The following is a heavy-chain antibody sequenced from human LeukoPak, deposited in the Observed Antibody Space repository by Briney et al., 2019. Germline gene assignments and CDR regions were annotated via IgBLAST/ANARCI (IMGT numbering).Heavy chain of an antibody. D-gene: IGHD6-13*01. V-gene: IGHV3-53*01. CDR2: IYSGGST. J-gene: IGHJ3*02. CDR1: GFTFSSFA. CDR3: ARDFHSSSGGYDAFDI. Sequence: PGGSLRLSCAASGFTFSSFAMSWVRQAPGKGLEWVSVIYSGGSTYYADSVKGRFTISRDNSRNTLYLQMNSLRAEDTAVYYCARDFHSSSGGYDAFDIWGQGTMVTVSS.